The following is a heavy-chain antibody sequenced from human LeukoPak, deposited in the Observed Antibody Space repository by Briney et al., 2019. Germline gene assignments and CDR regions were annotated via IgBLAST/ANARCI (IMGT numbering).Heavy chain of an antibody. V-gene: IGHV3-48*03. J-gene: IGHJ4*02. CDR3: ARIGQQLAFDY. CDR1: GLTFSSYD. CDR2: ISSSGSTK. Sequence: GGSLRLSCEASGLTFSSYDMNWVRQAPGKGLEWVSYISSSGSTKYHADSVKGRFTISRDNAKNSLYLQMNSLRAEDTAVYYCARIGQQLAFDYWGQGALVTVSS. D-gene: IGHD6-13*01.